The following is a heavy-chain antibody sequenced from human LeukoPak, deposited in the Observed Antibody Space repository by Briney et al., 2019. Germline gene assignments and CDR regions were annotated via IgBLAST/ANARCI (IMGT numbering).Heavy chain of an antibody. CDR1: GFTFSSYG. J-gene: IGHJ4*02. Sequence: PGRSLRLSCAASGFTFSSYGMHWVRQAPGKGLEWVAVISYDGSNKYYADSVKGRFTISRDNSKNTLYLQMNNLRAEDTAVYYCAKDGGGYDYFDYWGQGTLVTVSS. CDR3: AKDGGGYDYFDY. CDR2: ISYDGSNK. D-gene: IGHD5-12*01. V-gene: IGHV3-30*18.